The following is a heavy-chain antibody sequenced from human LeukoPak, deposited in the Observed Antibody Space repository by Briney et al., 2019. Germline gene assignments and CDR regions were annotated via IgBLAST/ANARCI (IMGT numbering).Heavy chain of an antibody. D-gene: IGHD3-22*01. J-gene: IGHJ2*01. V-gene: IGHV3-15*01. Sequence: GGSLRLSCAASGFTFSNAWMSWVRQAPGKGLEWVGRIKSKTDGGTTDYAAPVKGRFTISRDDSKNTLYLQMNSLKTEDTAVYYCTTDAQGYDSSGQDWYFDLWGRGTLVTVSS. CDR1: GFTFSNAW. CDR3: TTDAQGYDSSGQDWYFDL. CDR2: IKSKTDGGTT.